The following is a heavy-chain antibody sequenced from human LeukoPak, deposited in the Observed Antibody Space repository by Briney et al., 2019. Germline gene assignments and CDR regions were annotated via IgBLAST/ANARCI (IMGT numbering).Heavy chain of an antibody. V-gene: IGHV1-18*01. CDR1: GYTFTSYG. D-gene: IGHD6-13*01. CDR3: ARDSPARSWEDGKSGMDV. Sequence: GASVKVSCKASGYTFTSYGISWVRQAPGLGLEWMGWISAYNGNTNYAQKLQGRVTMTTDTSTSTAYMELRSLRSDDTAVYYCARDSPARSWEDGKSGMDVWGQGTTVTVSS. J-gene: IGHJ6*02. CDR2: ISAYNGNT.